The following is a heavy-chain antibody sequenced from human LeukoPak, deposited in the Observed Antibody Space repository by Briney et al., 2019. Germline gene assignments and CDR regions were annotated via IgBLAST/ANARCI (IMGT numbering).Heavy chain of an antibody. D-gene: IGHD2-21*01. Sequence: ASVKVSCKASGYTFTGYYMHWVRQAPGQGLEWMGWINPNSGGTNYAQKFQGRVTMTRDTSISTAYMELRSLRSDDTAVYYCAVSSPYFGGWYYDYWGQGTLVTVSS. J-gene: IGHJ4*02. CDR1: GYTFTGYY. V-gene: IGHV1-2*02. CDR2: INPNSGGT. CDR3: AVSSPYFGGWYYDY.